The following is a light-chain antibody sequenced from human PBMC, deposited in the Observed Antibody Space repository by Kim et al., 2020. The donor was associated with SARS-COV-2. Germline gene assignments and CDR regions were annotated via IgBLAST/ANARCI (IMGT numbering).Light chain of an antibody. CDR3: AAWDDSLSGQWV. V-gene: IGLV1-47*01. J-gene: IGLJ3*02. Sequence: QSVPISCSGTSSTIGSNSVSWYQQLPGTAPNLLIYRNNQRPSGVPDRFSGSKSGTSASLAISGLRSEDEADYYCAAWDDSLSGQWVLGGGTQLTVL. CDR2: RNN. CDR1: SSTIGSNS.